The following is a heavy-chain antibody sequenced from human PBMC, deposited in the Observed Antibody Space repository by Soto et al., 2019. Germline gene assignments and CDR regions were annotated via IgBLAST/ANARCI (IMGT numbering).Heavy chain of an antibody. CDR1: GYSITSYC. V-gene: IGHV5-51*01. D-gene: IGHD6-19*01. J-gene: IGHJ4*02. CDR3: AIRGASQWLKF. CDR2: IYTGDSET. Sequence: PAEPMKASWKGAGYSITSYCSGWVRQVPGKGLEWMWIIYTGDSETRYSPSFQGQVTISADKSISTAYLQWSSLKASDTAIYYCAIRGASQWLKFWGQGTLVTVSS.